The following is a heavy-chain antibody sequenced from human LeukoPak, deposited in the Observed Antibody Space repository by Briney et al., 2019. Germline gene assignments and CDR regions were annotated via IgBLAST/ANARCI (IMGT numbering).Heavy chain of an antibody. V-gene: IGHV4-39*07. CDR1: GDSITSSSYY. Sequence: SETLSLTCTVSGDSITSSSYYWGWIRQPPGKGLEWIGTISHGGSTYYNPSLKSRVSISGDTSKTQFSLTLSSVTAADTAVYYCLNFIAYTIMNYWGQGALVTVSS. J-gene: IGHJ4*02. D-gene: IGHD5-12*01. CDR2: ISHGGST. CDR3: LNFIAYTIMNY.